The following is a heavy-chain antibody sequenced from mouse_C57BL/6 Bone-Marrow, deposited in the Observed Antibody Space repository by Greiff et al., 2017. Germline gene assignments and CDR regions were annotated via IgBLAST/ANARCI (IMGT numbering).Heavy chain of an antibody. Sequence: VQLQQSGAELARPGASVKLSCKASGYTFTSYGISWVKQRTGQGLEWIGEIYPRSGNTYYNEKFKGKATLTADKSSSTAYLELRRLTSEDSAVYFCANRNYYAMDYWGQGTSVTVSS. CDR1: GYTFTSYG. CDR2: IYPRSGNT. J-gene: IGHJ4*01. CDR3: ANRNYYAMDY. V-gene: IGHV1-81*01.